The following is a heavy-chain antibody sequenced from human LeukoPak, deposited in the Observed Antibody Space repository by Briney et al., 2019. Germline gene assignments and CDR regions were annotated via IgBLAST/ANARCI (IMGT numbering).Heavy chain of an antibody. CDR2: ISAYNGNT. Sequence: ASVKVSCKASGYTFTSYGISWVRQAPGQGLEWMGWISAYNGNTNYAQKLQGRVTMTTDTSTSTAYMELRSLRSDDTAVYYCAREGFGELLYYYSDYWGQGTLVTVSS. V-gene: IGHV1-18*01. D-gene: IGHD3-10*01. CDR1: GYTFTSYG. J-gene: IGHJ4*02. CDR3: AREGFGELLYYYSDY.